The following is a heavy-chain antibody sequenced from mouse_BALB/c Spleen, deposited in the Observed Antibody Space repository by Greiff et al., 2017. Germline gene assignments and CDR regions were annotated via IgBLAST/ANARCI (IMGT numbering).Heavy chain of an antibody. CDR1: GFTFSSYG. CDR3: ASKDGNYAY. Sequence: EVHLVESGGDLVKPGGSLKLSCAASGFTFSSYGMSWVRQTPDKRLEWVATISSGGSYTYYPDSVKGRFTISRDNAKNTLYLQMSSLKSEDTAMYYCASKDGNYAYWGQGTLVTVSA. CDR2: ISSGGSYT. J-gene: IGHJ3*01. D-gene: IGHD2-1*01. V-gene: IGHV5-6*01.